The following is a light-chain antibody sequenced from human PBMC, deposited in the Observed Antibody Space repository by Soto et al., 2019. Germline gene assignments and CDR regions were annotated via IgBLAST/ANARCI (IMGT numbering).Light chain of an antibody. Sequence: EVVMTQSPATLSVSPGERATLSCRASESVSRNLAWYQQKPGQAPRLLIYGASTRATGIPDRFSGGGSGTEFTLTISSLQSEDFVVYYCQQYNSWPPITFGQGTRLEIK. V-gene: IGKV3-15*01. J-gene: IGKJ5*01. CDR1: ESVSRN. CDR3: QQYNSWPPIT. CDR2: GAS.